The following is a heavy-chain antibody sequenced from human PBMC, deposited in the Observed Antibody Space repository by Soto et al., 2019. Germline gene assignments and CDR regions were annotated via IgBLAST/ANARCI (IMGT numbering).Heavy chain of an antibody. V-gene: IGHV3-30*14. CDR2: ISYDGSN. J-gene: IGHJ6*02. CDR3: ARHADNYYLGMDV. CDR1: GFTFSRYA. Sequence: GWSLRLSCASSGFTFSRYAMHWVRQAPGKGLEWMALISYDGSNNYADSVKGRFTVSRDNAKNTLDLQMNSLRAEDSAVYYCARHADNYYLGMDVWGQGSSVTVSS.